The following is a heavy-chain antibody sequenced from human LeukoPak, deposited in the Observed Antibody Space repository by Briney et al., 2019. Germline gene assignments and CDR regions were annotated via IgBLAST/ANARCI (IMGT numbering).Heavy chain of an antibody. CDR2: IYTSGST. CDR3: ARETLPAAKEPLGFN. Sequence: PSETLSLTCTVSGGSLSSGSYYWSWIRQPAGKGLEWIGRIYTSGSTNYNPSLKSRVTISVDTSKNQFSLKLSSVTAADTAVYYCARETLPAAKEPLGFNWGQGTLVTVSS. CDR1: GGSLSSGSYY. J-gene: IGHJ4*02. D-gene: IGHD2-2*01. V-gene: IGHV4-61*02.